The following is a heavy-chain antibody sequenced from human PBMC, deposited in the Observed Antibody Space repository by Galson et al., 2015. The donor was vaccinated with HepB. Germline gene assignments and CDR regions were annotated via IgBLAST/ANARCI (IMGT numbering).Heavy chain of an antibody. CDR3: VRAYCSTSSCRYSWFDP. CDR1: GFIFSSYW. V-gene: IGHV3-74*01. CDR2: INSDGSDT. Sequence: SLRLSCAGSGFIFSSYWMHWVRQAPGKGLVWVSRINSDGSDTSYADSVKGRFPMSRDNARKTVYLQMNSLRAEDTAVYYCVRAYCSTSSCRYSWFDPWGQGTLVTVSS. D-gene: IGHD2-2*01. J-gene: IGHJ5*02.